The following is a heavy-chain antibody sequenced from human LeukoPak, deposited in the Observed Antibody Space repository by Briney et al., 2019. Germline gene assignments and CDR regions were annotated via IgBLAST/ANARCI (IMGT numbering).Heavy chain of an antibody. Sequence: SETLSLICAVYGRSFSGYYWSWVRQPPGKGLEWIGEINHSGSTNYHPSLKSRVTISVDTSKNQFSLKLSSVTAADTAVYYCARGSHDSSGYYYFDYWGQGTLVTVSS. CDR2: INHSGST. CDR1: GRSFSGYY. D-gene: IGHD3-22*01. V-gene: IGHV4-34*01. J-gene: IGHJ4*02. CDR3: ARGSHDSSGYYYFDY.